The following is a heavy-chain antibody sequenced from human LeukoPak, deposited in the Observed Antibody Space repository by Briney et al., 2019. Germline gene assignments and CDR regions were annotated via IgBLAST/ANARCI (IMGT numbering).Heavy chain of an antibody. CDR3: ARQIKFWSGYNP. V-gene: IGHV4-39*01. J-gene: IGHJ5*02. CDR2: IYYSGNT. D-gene: IGHD3-3*01. CDR1: GGSVSSSTYY. Sequence: SQTLSLTCTVSGGSVSSSTYYWGSIPRPPGKGLEWIGTIYYSGNTSYKPSLKSRVTISVDTSKNHFSLQLTSVPAADTAVYYCARQIKFWSGYNPGGEGTLVTVSS.